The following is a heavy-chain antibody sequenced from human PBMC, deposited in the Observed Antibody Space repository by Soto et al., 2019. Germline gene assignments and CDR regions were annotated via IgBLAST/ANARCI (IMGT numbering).Heavy chain of an antibody. CDR2: ISYDGSNK. V-gene: IGHV3-30-3*01. CDR3: ARDKYISSWYVFWFDP. J-gene: IGHJ5*02. CDR1: GFTFSRYA. Sequence: QVQLVESGGGVVQPGRSLRLSCAASGFTFSRYAMHWVRQAPGKGLEWVAVISYDGSNKYYADSVMGRFTISRDNSKNTLYLQMNSLRAADTAVYYCARDKYISSWYVFWFDPWGQGTLVTVSS. D-gene: IGHD6-13*01.